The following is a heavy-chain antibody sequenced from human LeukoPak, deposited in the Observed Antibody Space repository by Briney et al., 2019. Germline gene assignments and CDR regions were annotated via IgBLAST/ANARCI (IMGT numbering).Heavy chain of an antibody. CDR1: GFTFSSYS. CDR2: ISSSSSYI. V-gene: IGHV3-21*01. J-gene: IGHJ3*02. CDR3: ARDPSAYYDFWSGPSGAFDI. Sequence: GGSLRLSCAASGFTFSSYSMNWVRQAPGKGLEWVSSISSSSSYIYYADSVKGRFTISRDNAKNSLYLQMNSLRAEDTAVYYCARDPSAYYDFWSGPSGAFDIWGQGTMVTVSS. D-gene: IGHD3-3*01.